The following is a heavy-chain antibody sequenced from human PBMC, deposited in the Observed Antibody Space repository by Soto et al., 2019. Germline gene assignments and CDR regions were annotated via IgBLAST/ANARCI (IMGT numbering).Heavy chain of an antibody. V-gene: IGHV1-18*01. CDR3: ARDHPVVVVAATSGEFDY. J-gene: IGHJ4*02. Sequence: GASVKVSCKASGYTFTSYGISWVRQAPGQGLEWMGWISAYNGNTNYAQKLQGRVTMTTDTSTSTAYMELRSLRSDDTAVYYCARDHPVVVVAATSGEFDYWVQGTLVTVPS. CDR1: GYTFTSYG. D-gene: IGHD2-15*01. CDR2: ISAYNGNT.